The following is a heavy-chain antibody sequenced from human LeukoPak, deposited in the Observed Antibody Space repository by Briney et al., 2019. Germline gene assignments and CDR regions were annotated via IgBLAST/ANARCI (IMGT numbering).Heavy chain of an antibody. CDR3: ARSRRDNYYYYYGMDV. V-gene: IGHV3-48*03. D-gene: IGHD5-24*01. CDR2: ISSSDTTI. J-gene: IGHJ6*02. Sequence: GGSLRLSCAASGFTFSSYEMTWVRQAPGKGLEWVSNISSSDTTIHYADSVKGRFTISRDNTRNSLYLQMNSLRAEDTAVYYCARSRRDNYYYYYGMDVWGQGTTVTVSS. CDR1: GFTFSSYE.